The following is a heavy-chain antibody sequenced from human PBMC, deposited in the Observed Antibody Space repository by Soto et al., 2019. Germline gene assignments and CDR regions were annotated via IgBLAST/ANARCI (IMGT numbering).Heavy chain of an antibody. CDR1: GYTFTGYY. V-gene: IGHV1-2*04. Sequence: GASVKVSCKASGYTFTGYYMHWVLQAPGQGLEWMGWINPNSGGTNYAQKFQGWVTMTRDTSISTAYMELSRLRSDDTAVYYCAVTVVPAASSYYGMDVWGQGTTVTVSS. CDR2: INPNSGGT. D-gene: IGHD2-2*01. J-gene: IGHJ6*02. CDR3: AVTVVPAASSYYGMDV.